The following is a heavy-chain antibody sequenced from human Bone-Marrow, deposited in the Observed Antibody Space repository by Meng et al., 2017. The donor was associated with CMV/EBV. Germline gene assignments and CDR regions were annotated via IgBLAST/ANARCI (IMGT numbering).Heavy chain of an antibody. Sequence: SETLSLTCKVPGGSISSYYWSWIPPPPGKGLEWIGYIYYSGSTNYNPSLKSRVTISVDTSKNQFSLKLSTVTAADTAVYYCARASFVGATPFDYWGQGTLVTVSS. CDR3: ARASFVGATPFDY. D-gene: IGHD1-26*01. CDR2: IYYSGST. V-gene: IGHV4-59*01. J-gene: IGHJ4*02. CDR1: GGSISSYY.